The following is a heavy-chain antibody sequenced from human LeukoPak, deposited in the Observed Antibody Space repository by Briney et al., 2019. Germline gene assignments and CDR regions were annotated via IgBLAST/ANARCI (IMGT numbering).Heavy chain of an antibody. Sequence: GASVKVSCKASGGTFTSYYMHWVRQAPGQGLEWMGIINPSGGSTSYAQKFQGRVTMTRDMSTSTVYMELSSLRSEDTAVYYCAREQWLAPFDYWGQGTLVTVSS. V-gene: IGHV1-46*01. CDR3: AREQWLAPFDY. CDR1: GGTFTSYY. D-gene: IGHD6-19*01. CDR2: INPSGGST. J-gene: IGHJ4*02.